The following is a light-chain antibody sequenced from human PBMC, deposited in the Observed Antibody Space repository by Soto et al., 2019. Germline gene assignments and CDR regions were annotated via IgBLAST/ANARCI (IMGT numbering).Light chain of an antibody. CDR1: SSDVGGYDY. J-gene: IGLJ2*01. CDR2: DVT. CDR3: SSYTTSSTLV. Sequence: QSALTQPASVSGSPGQSITISCTGTSSDVGGYDYVSWYQQHPGKAPRLMIYDVTNRPSGVSSRFSGSKSGNTASLTISGLQAEDEADYYSSSYTTSSTLVFGGGTKLTV. V-gene: IGLV2-14*01.